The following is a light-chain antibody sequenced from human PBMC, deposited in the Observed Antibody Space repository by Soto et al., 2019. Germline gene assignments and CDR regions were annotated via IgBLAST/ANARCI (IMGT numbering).Light chain of an antibody. J-gene: IGLJ2*01. CDR2: DVT. Sequence: QSALTQPASVSGSPGQSITISCTGTSRDIGGYNYVSWYQQHPDKAPKLMIYDVTNRPSGVSNRFSGSKSGNTASLTISGLQAEDEDDYYCTSYSGSSTVIFGGGTKLTVL. CDR1: SRDIGGYNY. CDR3: TSYSGSSTVI. V-gene: IGLV2-14*01.